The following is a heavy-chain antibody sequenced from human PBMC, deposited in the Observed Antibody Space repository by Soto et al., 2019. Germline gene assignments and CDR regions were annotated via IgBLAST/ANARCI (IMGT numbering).Heavy chain of an antibody. CDR1: GGSISSYY. CDR3: ARTGKVFTPTGISMDV. Sequence: SETLSLTCTVSGGSISSYYWSWIRQPPGKGLEWIGYIYYSGSTNYNPSLKSRVTISVDTSKNQFSLKLSSVTAADTAVYYCARTGKVFTPTGISMDVWGQGTTVTVSS. V-gene: IGHV4-59*01. CDR2: IYYSGST. J-gene: IGHJ6*02. D-gene: IGHD3-9*01.